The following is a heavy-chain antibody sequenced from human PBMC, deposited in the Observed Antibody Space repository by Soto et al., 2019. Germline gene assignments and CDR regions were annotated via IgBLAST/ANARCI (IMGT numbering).Heavy chain of an antibody. Sequence: GGSLRLSCVASGLTFTTYWMTWVRQAPGKGLEWGANIKQDGSEKYYVDSVKGRFTISRDDAENSLYLQMNNLRTEDTAVYYCTRNRAKFDTSGQGTPVTVSS. D-gene: IGHD1-26*01. J-gene: IGHJ5*02. CDR1: GLTFTTYW. CDR2: IKQDGSEK. V-gene: IGHV3-7*01. CDR3: TRNRAKFDT.